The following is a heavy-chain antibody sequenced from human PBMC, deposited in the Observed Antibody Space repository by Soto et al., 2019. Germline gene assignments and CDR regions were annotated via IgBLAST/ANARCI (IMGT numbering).Heavy chain of an antibody. CDR2: ISSSSSYI. CDR3: ARVLRFLEWSHPAYYYGMDV. D-gene: IGHD3-3*01. Sequence: GGSLRLSCAASGFTFSSYSMNWVRQAPGKGLEWVSSISSSSSYIYYADSVKGRFTISRDNAKNSLYLQMNSLRAEDTAVYYCARVLRFLEWSHPAYYYGMDVRGQGTTVPVS. V-gene: IGHV3-21*01. CDR1: GFTFSSYS. J-gene: IGHJ6*02.